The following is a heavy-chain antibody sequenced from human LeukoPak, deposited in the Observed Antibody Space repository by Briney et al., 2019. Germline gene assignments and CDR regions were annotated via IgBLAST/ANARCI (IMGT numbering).Heavy chain of an antibody. CDR3: ARDRGWYDY. J-gene: IGHJ4*02. D-gene: IGHD6-19*01. Sequence: GGSLRLSCADSGFTFSSYWMSWVRQAPGKGLGWVANIKQDGSEKYYVDSVKGRFTISRDNAKNSLYLQMNSLRVEDTAVYYCARDRGWYDYWGQGTLVTVSS. CDR1: GFTFSSYW. V-gene: IGHV3-7*03. CDR2: IKQDGSEK.